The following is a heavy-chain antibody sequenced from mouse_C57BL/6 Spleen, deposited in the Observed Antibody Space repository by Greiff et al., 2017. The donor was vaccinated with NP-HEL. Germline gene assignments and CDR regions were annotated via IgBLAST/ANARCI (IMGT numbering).Heavy chain of an antibody. D-gene: IGHD2-3*01. CDR2: IYPGDGDT. CDR3: ARNDAYPYWYFDV. Sequence: QVQLQQSGAELVKPGASVKISCKASGYAFSSYWMNWVKQRPGKGLEWIGQIYPGDGDTNYNGKFKGQATLTADKSSSTAYMQLSSLTSEDSAVYFCARNDAYPYWYFDVWGTGTTVTVSS. J-gene: IGHJ1*03. V-gene: IGHV1-80*01. CDR1: GYAFSSYW.